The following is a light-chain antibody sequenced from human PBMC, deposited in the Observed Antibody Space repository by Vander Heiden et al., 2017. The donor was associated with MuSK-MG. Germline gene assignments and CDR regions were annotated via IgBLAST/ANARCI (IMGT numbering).Light chain of an antibody. V-gene: IGKV3-15*01. CDR2: GAS. CDR3: QQYNNWPPEYT. J-gene: IGKJ2*01. CDR1: QSVSSN. Sequence: EIVMTQSPATLSVSPGESATLSCRASQSVSSNLAWYQQKPGQAPRRLIYGASTRATGIPARFSGSGSGTEFTLTISSLQSEDFAVYYCQQYNNWPPEYTFGQGTKLEIK.